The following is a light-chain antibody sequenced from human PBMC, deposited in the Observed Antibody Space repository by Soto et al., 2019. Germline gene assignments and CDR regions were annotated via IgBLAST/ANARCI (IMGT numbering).Light chain of an antibody. CDR3: SSYTSSSTRV. CDR1: SSDVGAYDY. Sequence: QSVLTQPASVSGSHRQSIPISCTGTSSDVGAYDYVSWYQQHPDKAPKLMIYEVSNRPSGVSNRFSGSKSVNTATLTISGLQAEDEADYYCSSYTSSSTRVFGTGTKVTVL. V-gene: IGLV2-14*03. J-gene: IGLJ1*01. CDR2: EVS.